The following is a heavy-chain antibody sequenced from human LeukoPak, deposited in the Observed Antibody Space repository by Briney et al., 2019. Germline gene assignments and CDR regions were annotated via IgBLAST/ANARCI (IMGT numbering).Heavy chain of an antibody. D-gene: IGHD1-7*01. J-gene: IGHJ6*03. CDR2: MNPNNGRT. V-gene: IGHV1-8*01. Sequence: ASVKVSCEASGYTFINYDINWVRQATGQGLEWMGWMNPNNGRTGYAQKFQGRVTMTRNSSISTAYTELNTLTSDDTAVYYCARGSWITGTTSYYYHMDVWGKGTTVTVSS. CDR3: ARGSWITGTTSYYYHMDV. CDR1: GYTFINYD.